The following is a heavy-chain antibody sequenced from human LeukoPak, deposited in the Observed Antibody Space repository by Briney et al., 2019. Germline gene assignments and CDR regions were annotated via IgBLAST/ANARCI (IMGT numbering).Heavy chain of an antibody. CDR3: ARGPGFDSSGYLNWFDP. CDR2: IYYSGST. D-gene: IGHD3-22*01. Sequence: SETLSLTCTVSGGSVYSGDYYWSWIRQPPGKGLEWIGYIYYSGSTYYNPSLKSRVTISIDTSKNQFSLKLSSVTAADTAVYYCARGPGFDSSGYLNWFDPWGQGTLVTVSS. CDR1: GGSVYSGDYY. V-gene: IGHV4-30-4*01. J-gene: IGHJ5*02.